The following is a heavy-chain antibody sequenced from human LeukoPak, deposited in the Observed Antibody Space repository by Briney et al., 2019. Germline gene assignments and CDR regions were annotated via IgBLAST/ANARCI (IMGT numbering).Heavy chain of an antibody. CDR1: GFTFSSYE. J-gene: IGHJ4*02. CDR2: ISSSGSYM. CDR3: ARAGYSGYVYLFDY. Sequence: GGSLRLSCAASGFTFSSYEMNWDRQAPGKGLEWVSYISSSGSYMYYAGSVKGRFTISRDNAKNSLYLQMNSLRAEDTAVYYCARAGYSGYVYLFDYWGQGPLVTGSS. V-gene: IGHV3-21*05. D-gene: IGHD5-12*01.